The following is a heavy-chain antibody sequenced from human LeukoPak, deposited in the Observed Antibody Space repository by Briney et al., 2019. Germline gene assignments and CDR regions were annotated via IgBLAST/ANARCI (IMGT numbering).Heavy chain of an antibody. D-gene: IGHD3-3*01. CDR1: GGSISSDTYY. Sequence: PSEILSLTCTVSGGSISSDTYYWGWIRQPPGKGLEWIGSLYYSGGTYHNPSLKSRDTISVDTSKNQFSLKLSSVTAADTAVYYCARHNSYYDFWSGHSYYYYGMDVWGQGTTVTVSS. J-gene: IGHJ6*02. CDR3: ARHNSYYDFWSGHSYYYYGMDV. V-gene: IGHV4-39*01. CDR2: LYYSGGT.